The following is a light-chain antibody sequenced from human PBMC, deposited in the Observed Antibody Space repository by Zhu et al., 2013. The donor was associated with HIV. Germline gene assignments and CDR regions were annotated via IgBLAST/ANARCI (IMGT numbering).Light chain of an antibody. CDR2: EAS. V-gene: IGKV1-27*01. CDR1: QDISNS. Sequence: DIQMTQSPSSLSASVGDRVTITCRASQDISNSLSWYQQRPGKVPNLLIFEASALQSGVPSRFSGSGSGTDFTLTISSLQPEDVATYYCQKYNNAPLITFGQGTRLEIK. J-gene: IGKJ5*01. CDR3: QKYNNAPLIT.